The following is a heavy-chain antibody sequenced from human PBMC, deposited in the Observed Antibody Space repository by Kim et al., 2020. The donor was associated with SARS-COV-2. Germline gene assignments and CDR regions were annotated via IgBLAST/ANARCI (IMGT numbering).Heavy chain of an antibody. Sequence: ASVKVSCKASGYTFTNYAMNWVRQAPGQGLEWMGWINPNAGNPTYAQGFTGRFVFSVDTSVSTAYLQINSLKAEDTAIYYCARLYFDWLPDAFDMWGQGTMVTVSS. CDR2: INPNAGNP. V-gene: IGHV7-4-1*02. D-gene: IGHD3-9*01. CDR1: GYTFTNYA. J-gene: IGHJ3*02. CDR3: ARLYFDWLPDAFDM.